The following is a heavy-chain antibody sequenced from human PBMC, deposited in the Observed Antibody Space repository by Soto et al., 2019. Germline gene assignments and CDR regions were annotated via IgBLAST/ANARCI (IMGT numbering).Heavy chain of an antibody. Sequence: SQTLSLTCAISGDSVSSNSAAWNWIRQSPSRGLEWLGRTYYRSKWYNDYAVSVKSRITINPDTSKNQFSLQLNSVTPEDTAVYLCAREQGQKLVVFGGYYYYYYYMDVWCKANTVTVS. V-gene: IGHV6-1*01. J-gene: IGHJ6*03. D-gene: IGHD6-13*01. CDR1: GDSVSSNSAA. CDR3: AREQGQKLVVFGGYYYYYYYMDV. CDR2: TYYRSKWYN.